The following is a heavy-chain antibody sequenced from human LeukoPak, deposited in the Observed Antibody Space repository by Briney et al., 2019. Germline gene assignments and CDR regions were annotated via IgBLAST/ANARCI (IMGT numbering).Heavy chain of an antibody. D-gene: IGHD1-14*01. CDR2: ISDSGAHI. CDR1: GFIFSTYA. J-gene: IGHJ4*02. CDR3: AKDLSGHNRPIDY. V-gene: IGHV3-23*01. Sequence: GGSLRLSCAASGFIFSTYAMTWVRQAPGKGLEWVSTISDSGAHIFYADSVQGRFAISRDNFKNTLYLQMNSLRADDTAIYFCAKDLSGHNRPIDYWGQGTLVTVSS.